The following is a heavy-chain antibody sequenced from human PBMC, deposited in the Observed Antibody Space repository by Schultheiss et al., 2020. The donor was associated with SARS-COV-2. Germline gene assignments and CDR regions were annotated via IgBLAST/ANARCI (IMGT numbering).Heavy chain of an antibody. CDR1: GFTFSGSA. D-gene: IGHD2-2*01. J-gene: IGHJ6*03. V-gene: IGHV3-73*01. Sequence: GSLRLSCAASGFTFSGSAMHWVRQASGKGLEWVGRIRSKANSYATAYAASVKGRFTISRDDSKNTAYLQMNSLKTEDTAVYYCTSSRVGYQLRGSFYYYYYMDVWGKGTTVTVSS. CDR2: IRSKANSYAT. CDR3: TSSRVGYQLRGSFYYYYYMDV.